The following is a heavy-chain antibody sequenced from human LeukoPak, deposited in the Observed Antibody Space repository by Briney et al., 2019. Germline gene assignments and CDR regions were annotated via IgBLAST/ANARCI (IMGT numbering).Heavy chain of an antibody. CDR3: AKGTKWEDNYYFDY. J-gene: IGHJ4*02. CDR2: ISYDGSNK. V-gene: IGHV3-30*18. CDR1: GFTFSSYG. Sequence: GGSLRPSCAASGFTFSSYGMHWVRQAPGKGLEWVAVISYDGSNKYYADSVKGRFTISRDNSKNTLYLQMNSLRAEDTAVYYCAKGTKWEDNYYFDYWGQGTLVTVSS. D-gene: IGHD1-1*01.